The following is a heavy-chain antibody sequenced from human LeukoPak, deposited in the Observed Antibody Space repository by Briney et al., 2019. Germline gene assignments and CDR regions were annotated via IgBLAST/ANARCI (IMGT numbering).Heavy chain of an antibody. V-gene: IGHV3-74*01. CDR3: AREPGLWFGELFYFDY. CDR1: GFTFSSYW. J-gene: IGHJ4*02. CDR2: INSDGSST. Sequence: GGSLRLSCAASGFTFSSYWMHWVRHAPGKGLVWVSRINSDGSSTSYADSVKGRFTISRDNAKNTLYLQMNSLRAEDTAVYYCAREPGLWFGELFYFDYWGQGTLVTVSS. D-gene: IGHD3-10*01.